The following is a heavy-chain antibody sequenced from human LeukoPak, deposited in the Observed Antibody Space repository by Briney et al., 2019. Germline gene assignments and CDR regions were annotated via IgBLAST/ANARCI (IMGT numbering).Heavy chain of an antibody. J-gene: IGHJ6*02. CDR3: ARQDGGGMDV. CDR1: GYTFTDYF. D-gene: IGHD5-24*01. CDR2: INPNSGGT. Sequence: ASVKVSCKASGYTFTDYFIHWVRQAPGQGLDWMGRINPNSGGTNYAQTFQGRVTMTRDTPISTAYMELSGLRSDDTAVYYCARQDGGGMDVWGQGTTVTVS. V-gene: IGHV1-2*06.